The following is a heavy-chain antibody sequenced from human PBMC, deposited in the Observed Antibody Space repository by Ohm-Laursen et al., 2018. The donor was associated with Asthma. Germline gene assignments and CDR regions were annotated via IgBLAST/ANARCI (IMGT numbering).Heavy chain of an antibody. J-gene: IGHJ6*02. Sequence: SLRLSCSASGFTFSSYAMSWVRQAPGKGLEWVSGISSSGGSTHYADNVKGRFTISRDNSKNTLYLQMNSLRAEDTAVYYCARAVLLWFGEFRGMDVWGQGTTVTVSS. CDR1: GFTFSSYA. V-gene: IGHV3-23*01. D-gene: IGHD3-10*01. CDR2: ISSSGGST. CDR3: ARAVLLWFGEFRGMDV.